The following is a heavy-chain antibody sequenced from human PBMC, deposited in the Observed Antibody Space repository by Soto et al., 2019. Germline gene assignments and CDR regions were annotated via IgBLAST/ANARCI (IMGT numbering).Heavy chain of an antibody. CDR2: IYYSGST. J-gene: IGHJ3*01. CDR1: GGSISSGGYY. D-gene: IGHD3-10*01. V-gene: IGHV4-31*03. Sequence: PSETLSLTCTVSGGSISSGGYYWSWIRQHPGKGLEWIGYIYYSGSTYYNPSLKSRVTISVDTSKNQFSLKLSSVTAADTAVYYCARPHSAGLRAFDVWGQGTMVTVSS. CDR3: ARPHSAGLRAFDV.